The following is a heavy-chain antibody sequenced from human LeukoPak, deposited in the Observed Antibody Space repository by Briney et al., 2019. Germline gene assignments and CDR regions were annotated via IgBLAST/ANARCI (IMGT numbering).Heavy chain of an antibody. V-gene: IGHV3-23*01. D-gene: IGHD1-26*01. Sequence: PGGSLRLSCAASGFTFSSYAMSWVRQAPGKGLEWASAISGSGGSTYYADSVKGRFTISRDNSKSTLYLQMNSLRGEDTAVYYCAKDRHGIVGATPFDSWGQGTLVIVSS. CDR3: AKDRHGIVGATPFDS. J-gene: IGHJ4*02. CDR2: ISGSGGST. CDR1: GFTFSSYA.